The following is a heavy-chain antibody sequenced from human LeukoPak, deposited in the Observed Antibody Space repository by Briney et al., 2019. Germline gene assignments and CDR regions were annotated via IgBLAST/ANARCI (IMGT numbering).Heavy chain of an antibody. CDR3: ARGLKFRARAAAGTRVLDV. CDR2: INHSGST. CDR1: GGSISSYY. V-gene: IGHV4-34*01. Sequence: PSETLSLTCTVSGGSISSYYWSWLRQPPGKGLEWVGEINHSGSTNYNPSLKSRVTISVDTSKNQFSLKLSSVTAADTAVYYCARGLKFRARAAAGTRVLDVWGKGTTVTVSS. J-gene: IGHJ6*04. D-gene: IGHD6-13*01.